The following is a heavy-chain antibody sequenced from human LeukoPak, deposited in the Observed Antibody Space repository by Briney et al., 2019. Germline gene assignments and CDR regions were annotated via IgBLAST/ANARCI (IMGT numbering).Heavy chain of an antibody. CDR1: GGSISSGGFY. CDR3: ARDLVPVTKGFNI. Sequence: SETLSLTCTVSGGSISSGGFYWSWIRQPPGKGLEWIGYIYYSGSTYYNPSLKSRVTISIDTSKNQFSLKLSSVTAADTAVYYWARDLVPVTKGFNIGGKGTM. J-gene: IGHJ3*02. D-gene: IGHD4-17*01. CDR2: IYYSGST. V-gene: IGHV4-30-4*02.